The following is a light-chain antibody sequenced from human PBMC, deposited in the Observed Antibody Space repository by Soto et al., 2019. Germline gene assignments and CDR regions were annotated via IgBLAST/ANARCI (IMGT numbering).Light chain of an antibody. CDR1: QDIGNY. CDR2: TAS. V-gene: IGKV1-9*01. Sequence: DIQMTQSPSSLSASVGDRVTITCQASQDIGNYLNWYHQKPGKAPKPLIYTASTLQSGVPSRFSGSGAGAEFTLTITGLQPEDFATYFCQQFHTYPWTFGQGTKVDIK. CDR3: QQFHTYPWT. J-gene: IGKJ1*01.